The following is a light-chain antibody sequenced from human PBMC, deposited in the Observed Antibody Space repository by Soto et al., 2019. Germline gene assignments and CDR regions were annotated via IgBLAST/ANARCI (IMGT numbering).Light chain of an antibody. V-gene: IGKV1-39*01. CDR3: KESYSTPST. CDR2: AAS. J-gene: IGKJ2*01. Sequence: DIQMTQSPSSLSASVGDRVTITFRASQSISSYLNWYQQKPGKAPKLLIYAASSLQSGVPSRCSGSGSGTDFTLTISSLQPEDVATYYCKESYSTPSTFGQGTKLVIK. CDR1: QSISSY.